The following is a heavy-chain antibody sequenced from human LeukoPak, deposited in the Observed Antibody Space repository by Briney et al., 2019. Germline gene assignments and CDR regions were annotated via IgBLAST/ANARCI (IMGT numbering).Heavy chain of an antibody. CDR1: GFTFDDYA. CDR3: ASPLVGATTP. J-gene: IGHJ5*02. D-gene: IGHD1-26*01. Sequence: GGSLRLSCAASGFTFDDYAMHWVRQAPGKGLEWVSSISSSSSYIYYADSVKGRFTISRDNAKNSLYLQMNSLRAEDTAVYYCASPLVGATTPWGQGTLVTVSS. CDR2: ISSSSSYI. V-gene: IGHV3-21*01.